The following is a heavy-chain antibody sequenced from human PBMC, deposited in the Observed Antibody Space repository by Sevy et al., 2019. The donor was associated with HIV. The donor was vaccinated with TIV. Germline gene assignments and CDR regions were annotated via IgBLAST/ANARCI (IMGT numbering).Heavy chain of an antibody. CDR3: GRGRGIAGAGGGGYYSDY. CDR1: GYTFSRSV. J-gene: IGHJ4*02. Sequence: ASVKVSCMASGYTFSRSVITWVRQAPGQGLEWMGWISTYNGKTNYAQKFQDRVTMTTDTSTNTAYMELRSLRSDDTAIYFCGRGRGIAGAGGGGYYSDYWGQGSLVTVSS. D-gene: IGHD6-19*01. V-gene: IGHV1-18*04. CDR2: ISTYNGKT.